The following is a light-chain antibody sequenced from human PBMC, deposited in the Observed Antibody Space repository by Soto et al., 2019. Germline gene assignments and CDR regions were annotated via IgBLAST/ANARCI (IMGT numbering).Light chain of an antibody. V-gene: IGLV1-44*01. J-gene: IGLJ3*02. Sequence: QSVLTQPPSASGTPGQRVTISCFGSSSNIGSNTVNWYQHLPGTCPKLLMYSNDQRPSGVPDRFSGSTSGTSASLAISGLQSEDEADYYCATWDDSLNGVVFGGGTKLTVL. CDR2: SND. CDR1: SSNIGSNT. CDR3: ATWDDSLNGVV.